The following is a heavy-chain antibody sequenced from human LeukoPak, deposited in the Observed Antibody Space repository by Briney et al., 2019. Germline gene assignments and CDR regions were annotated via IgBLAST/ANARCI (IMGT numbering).Heavy chain of an antibody. CDR1: GFTFSSYA. Sequence: PGGSLRLSCAASGFTFSSYAMNWVRQAPGKGLEWVSAFSGTGGDTYYADSVKGRFTIFRDNSKNTLYLQMNGLRDADTAVYYCAKDRGSDYYDSSGYYSHNWFDPWGQGTLVTVSS. CDR2: FSGTGGDT. V-gene: IGHV3-23*01. J-gene: IGHJ5*02. CDR3: AKDRGSDYYDSSGYYSHNWFDP. D-gene: IGHD3-22*01.